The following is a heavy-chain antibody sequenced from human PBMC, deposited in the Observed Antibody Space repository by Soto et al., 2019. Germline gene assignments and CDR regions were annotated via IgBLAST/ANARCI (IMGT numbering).Heavy chain of an antibody. CDR3: AKAYFVWSSEQPYYFDY. Sequence: EVQLLDSGGGLVQPGGSLRLSCAASGFTFSNYAMTWVRQGPGKGLEWVSGISGSGGRSYYADYVKGRFTISRDNSKSTLYLQMNSRRAEDTAVYYCAKAYFVWSSEQPYYFDYWGQGTLVTVSS. D-gene: IGHD3-16*01. CDR2: ISGSGGRS. J-gene: IGHJ4*02. V-gene: IGHV3-23*01. CDR1: GFTFSNYA.